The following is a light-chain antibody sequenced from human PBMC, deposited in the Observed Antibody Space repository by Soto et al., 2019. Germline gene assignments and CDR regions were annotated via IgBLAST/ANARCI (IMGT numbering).Light chain of an antibody. Sequence: QSALTQPASVSGSPGQSVTISCTGTSSDVGGYNYVSWYQQHPGEVPKLMIYDVSNRPSGVSNRFSGSKSGNTASLTISVLQAEDEADYYCSSHTTMNSVVFGGGTKLTVL. V-gene: IGLV2-14*01. J-gene: IGLJ2*01. CDR2: DVS. CDR3: SSHTTMNSVV. CDR1: SSDVGGYNY.